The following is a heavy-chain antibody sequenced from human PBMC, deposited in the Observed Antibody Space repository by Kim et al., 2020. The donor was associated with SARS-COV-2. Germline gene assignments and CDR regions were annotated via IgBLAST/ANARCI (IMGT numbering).Heavy chain of an antibody. Sequence: GGSLRLSCAASGFTVSSNYMSWVRQAPGKGLEWVSVIYSGGSTYYADSVKGRFTISRDNSKNTLYLQMNSLRAEDTAVYYCARDQIGYCSGGSCYPHWGQGTLVTVSS. CDR3: ARDQIGYCSGGSCYPH. CDR2: IYSGGST. J-gene: IGHJ4*02. D-gene: IGHD2-15*01. V-gene: IGHV3-53*01. CDR1: GFTVSSNY.